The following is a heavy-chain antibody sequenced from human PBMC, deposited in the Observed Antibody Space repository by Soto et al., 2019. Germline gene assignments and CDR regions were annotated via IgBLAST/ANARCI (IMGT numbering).Heavy chain of an antibody. Sequence: QVQLVQSGAEVKKPGSSVKVSCKSSGGTFSTYAISWVRQAPGQGLEWMGGIIPIFGTANYAQKFQGRVTITADESTTXDYVEXXSLRTEDTAVYYCARDEMVVATGSRTWHYYYGMDVWGQGTTVTVSS. J-gene: IGHJ6*02. V-gene: IGHV1-69*12. D-gene: IGHD2-15*01. CDR2: IIPIFGTA. CDR3: ARDEMVVATGSRTWHYYYGMDV. CDR1: GGTFSTYA.